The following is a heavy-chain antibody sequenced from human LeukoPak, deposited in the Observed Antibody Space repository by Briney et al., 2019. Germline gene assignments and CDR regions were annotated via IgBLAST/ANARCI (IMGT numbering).Heavy chain of an antibody. J-gene: IGHJ3*02. D-gene: IGHD5-24*01. Sequence: GGSLRLSCAASGFTFSSYEMNWVRQAPGKGLEWVSYISSSGSTMYYADSVKGRFTIYRDNAKNSLYLQMNSLRAEDTAVYYCARITQLLYDAFDIWGQGTMVTVSS. CDR3: ARITQLLYDAFDI. V-gene: IGHV3-48*03. CDR1: GFTFSSYE. CDR2: ISSSGSTM.